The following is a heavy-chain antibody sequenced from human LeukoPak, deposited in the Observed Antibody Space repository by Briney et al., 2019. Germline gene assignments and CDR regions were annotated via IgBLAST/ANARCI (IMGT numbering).Heavy chain of an antibody. V-gene: IGHV1-2*02. CDR1: GYTFTGYY. J-gene: IGHJ6*02. D-gene: IGHD2-15*01. CDR2: INPNSGGT. CDR3: ARDRQCSGGSCYYYYYYGMDV. Sequence: GASVKVSCKASGYTFTGYYMHWVRQAPGQGLEWMGLINPNSGGTNYAQKFQGRVTMTRDTSISTAYMELSRLRSDDTAVYYCARDRQCSGGSCYYYYYYGMDVWGQGTTVTVSS.